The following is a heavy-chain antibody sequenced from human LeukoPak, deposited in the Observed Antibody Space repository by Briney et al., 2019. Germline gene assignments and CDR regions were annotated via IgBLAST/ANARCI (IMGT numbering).Heavy chain of an antibody. V-gene: IGHV3-33*01. CDR2: IWYDGSNK. CDR3: ARDLRECSGGSCYIFDY. D-gene: IGHD2-15*01. Sequence: GRSLRLSCAASGFTFSSYGMHWVRQAPGKGLEWVAVIWYDGSNKYYADSVKGRFTISRDNSKNTLYLQMNSLRAEDTAVYYCARDLRECSGGSCYIFDYWGQGTLVTVSS. CDR1: GFTFSSYG. J-gene: IGHJ4*02.